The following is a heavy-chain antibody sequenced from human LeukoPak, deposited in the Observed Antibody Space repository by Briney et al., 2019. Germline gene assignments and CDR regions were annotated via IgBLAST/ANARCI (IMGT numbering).Heavy chain of an antibody. D-gene: IGHD4-17*01. V-gene: IGHV3-33*01. CDR2: IWYDGSNK. CDR1: GFTFSTYG. Sequence: PGGSLRLSCAASGFTFSTYGMHWVRQAPGKGLEWVAVIWYDGSNKYYADSVKGRFTISRDNSKNTLYLQMDSLRAEDTAVYYCARDRYATVPSDYWGQGTLVTVSS. J-gene: IGHJ4*02. CDR3: ARDRYATVPSDY.